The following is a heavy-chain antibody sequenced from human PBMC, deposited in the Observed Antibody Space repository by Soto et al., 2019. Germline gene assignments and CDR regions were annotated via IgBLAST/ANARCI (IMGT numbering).Heavy chain of an antibody. CDR1: GFTFTSSA. CDR2: IVVGSGNT. D-gene: IGHD3-3*01. Sequence: GASVKVSCKASGFTFTSSAVQWVRQVRGQRLEWIGWIVVGSGNTNYAQKFQERVTITRDMSTSTAYMELSSLRSEDTAVYYCAAGIFGVAPYFDYWGQGTLVIVSS. CDR3: AAGIFGVAPYFDY. V-gene: IGHV1-58*01. J-gene: IGHJ4*02.